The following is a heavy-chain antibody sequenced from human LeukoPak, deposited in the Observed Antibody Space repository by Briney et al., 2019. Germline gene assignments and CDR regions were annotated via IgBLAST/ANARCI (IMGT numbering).Heavy chain of an antibody. Sequence: GGSLRLSCAASGFTFSTYAMSWVRQAPGKGLEWVSAISGSGSSTYYADSVKGRFTISRDNSKNTLYLQTNSLRAEDTAVYYCAKDLRQTYYDSSGPLDYWGQGTLVTVSS. J-gene: IGHJ4*02. CDR2: ISGSGSST. D-gene: IGHD3-22*01. CDR3: AKDLRQTYYDSSGPLDY. CDR1: GFTFSTYA. V-gene: IGHV3-23*01.